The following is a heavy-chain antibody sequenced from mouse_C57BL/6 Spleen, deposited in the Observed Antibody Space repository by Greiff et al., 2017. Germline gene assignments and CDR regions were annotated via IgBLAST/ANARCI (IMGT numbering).Heavy chain of an antibody. CDR2: ISYDGSN. J-gene: IGHJ4*01. Sequence: EVKLMESGPGLVKPSQSLSLTCSVTGYSITSGYYWNWIRQFPGNKLEWMGYISYDGSNNYNPSLKNRISITRDTSKNQFFLKLNSVTTEDTATYYCARRITRRAMDYWGQGTSVTVSS. D-gene: IGHD2-4*01. CDR1: GYSITSGYY. V-gene: IGHV3-6*01. CDR3: ARRITRRAMDY.